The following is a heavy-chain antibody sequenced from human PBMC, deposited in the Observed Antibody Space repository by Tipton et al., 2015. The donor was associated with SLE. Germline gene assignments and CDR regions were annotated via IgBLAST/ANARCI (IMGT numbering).Heavy chain of an antibody. D-gene: IGHD4-11*01. Sequence: TLSLTCTVSGGSLTHYYWNWIRQSPGKGLEWLGYIHYTGTPYYKPSLKSRTAMSVDTSSNQLSLRLTSLTPADTAVYHCARSGSSNFDPPDFWGQGTLATVSS. J-gene: IGHJ4*02. CDR1: GGSLTHYY. V-gene: IGHV4-59*01. CDR2: IHYTGTP. CDR3: ARSGSSNFDPPDF.